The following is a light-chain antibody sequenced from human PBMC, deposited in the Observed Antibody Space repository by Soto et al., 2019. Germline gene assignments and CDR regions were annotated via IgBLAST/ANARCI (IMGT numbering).Light chain of an antibody. CDR2: DAF. V-gene: IGKV1-5*01. Sequence: DIQMTQSPNTLSASVGDRVTITCRASQNINNWLAWYQQKPGKAPNLLISDAFSLESGVPSRFSGSGSGTDFTLTISSLQPDDFATYYCQQYHTYPWTFGQGTKV. J-gene: IGKJ1*01. CDR3: QQYHTYPWT. CDR1: QNINNW.